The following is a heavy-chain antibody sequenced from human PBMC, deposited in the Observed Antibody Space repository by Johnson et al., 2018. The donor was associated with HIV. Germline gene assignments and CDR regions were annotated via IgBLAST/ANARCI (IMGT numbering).Heavy chain of an antibody. V-gene: IGHV3-20*04. D-gene: IGHD5-24*01. CDR2: INWNGATP. Sequence: VQLVESGGGVARPGGSLRLSCEASGFSFDEYDMSWVRQAPGKGLEWVSGINWNGATPGSADSVKGRFTISRDNAKNSLYLQMDSLRAEDTALYYCAKDTVEGTGAFDIWGQGTMVTVSS. CDR1: GFSFDEYD. CDR3: AKDTVEGTGAFDI. J-gene: IGHJ3*02.